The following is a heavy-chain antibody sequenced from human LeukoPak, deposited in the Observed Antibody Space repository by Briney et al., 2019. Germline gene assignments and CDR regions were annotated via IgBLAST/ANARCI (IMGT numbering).Heavy chain of an antibody. CDR3: ARDDYGVFDAFDV. J-gene: IGHJ3*01. Sequence: PSETLSLTCTVSGGSISSHFWTWIRQAPGKGREWLGYVSKSGSTNYNPSLQSRITISVDTSKDQFFLKLTSVTAADTAVYFCARDDYGVFDAFDVWGRGTVVTVSS. D-gene: IGHD3-16*01. CDR2: VSKSGST. CDR1: GGSISSHF. V-gene: IGHV4-4*08.